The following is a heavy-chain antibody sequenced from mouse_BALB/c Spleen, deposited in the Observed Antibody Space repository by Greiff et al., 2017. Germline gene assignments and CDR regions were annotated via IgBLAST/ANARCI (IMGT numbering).Heavy chain of an antibody. Sequence: EVHLVESGGGLVKPGGSLKLSCAASGFTFSDYYMYWVRQTPEKRLEWVATISDGGSYTYYPDSVKGRFTISRDNAKNNLYLQMSSLKSEDTAMYYCARGGYYAMDYWGQGTSVTVSS. J-gene: IGHJ4*01. CDR3: ARGGYYAMDY. CDR1: GFTFSDYY. CDR2: ISDGGSYT. V-gene: IGHV5-4*02.